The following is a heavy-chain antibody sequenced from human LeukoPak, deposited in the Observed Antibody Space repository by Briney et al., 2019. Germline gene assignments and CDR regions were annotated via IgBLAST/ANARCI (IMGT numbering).Heavy chain of an antibody. CDR1: GGSISSYY. CDR3: ARALWRGFFDY. Sequence: SETLSLTCTVSGGSISSYYWTWIRQPAGKGLEWIGRIYTTGSTNYDPSLNSRVTMSVDTSKNQFSLKLSSVTAADTAVYYCARALWRGFFDYWGQGTLVTVSS. D-gene: IGHD3-3*01. CDR2: IYTTGST. J-gene: IGHJ4*02. V-gene: IGHV4-4*07.